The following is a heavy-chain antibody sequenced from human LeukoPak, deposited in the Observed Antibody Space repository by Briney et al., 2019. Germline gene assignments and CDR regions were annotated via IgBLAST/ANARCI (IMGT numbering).Heavy chain of an antibody. D-gene: IGHD2-2*01. J-gene: IGHJ4*02. V-gene: IGHV1-18*04. CDR3: AYCSSTSCYDY. CDR1: GYTFTGYY. CDR2: ISAYNGNT. Sequence: ASVKVSCKASGYTFTGYYMHWVRQAPGQGLEWMGWISAYNGNTNYAQKLQGRVTMTTDTSTSTAYMELRSLRSDDTAVYYCAYCSSTSCYDYWGQGTLVTVSS.